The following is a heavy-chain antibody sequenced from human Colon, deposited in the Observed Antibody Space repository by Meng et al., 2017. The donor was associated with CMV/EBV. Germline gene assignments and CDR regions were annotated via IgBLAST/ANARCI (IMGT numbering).Heavy chain of an antibody. CDR1: GDSISSSSYY. CDR3: ARDPYNFWSGAPF. Sequence: SGDSISSSSYYWGWFRQPPGKGLEWIGYIYYSGRTYYNTSLKSRLTISLDTSKNQLSLELTSVTAADTARYYCARDPYNFWSGAPFWGQGMLVTVSS. D-gene: IGHD3-3*01. V-gene: IGHV4-39*07. CDR2: IYYSGRT. J-gene: IGHJ4*02.